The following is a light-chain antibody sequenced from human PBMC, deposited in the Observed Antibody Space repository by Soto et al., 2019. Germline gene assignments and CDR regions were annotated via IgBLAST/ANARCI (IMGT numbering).Light chain of an antibody. V-gene: IGLV2-23*01. Sequence: QSALTQPASVSGSPGQSITISCTGTSSDVGSYKFVSWYQQHPGKGPKLMIYEDNKRPSGVSDRFSGSKSGNTASLTISGLQAEDEADYYCCSYTGSSTYVFGTGNKLTVL. J-gene: IGLJ1*01. CDR3: CSYTGSSTYV. CDR2: EDN. CDR1: SSDVGSYKF.